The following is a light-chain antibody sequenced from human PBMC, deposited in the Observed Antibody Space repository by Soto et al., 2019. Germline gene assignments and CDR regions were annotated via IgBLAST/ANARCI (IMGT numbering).Light chain of an antibody. Sequence: QSALTQPASVSGSPGQSITISCTGTSSDVGGYNYVSWYQQHPGKAPKLMIYEVSNRPSGVSNRFSGSKSGNTASLTISGLQAEDEADYYCSSYTSSSTSPHVVFGGGTKLTV. CDR3: SSYTSSSTSPHVV. CDR1: SSDVGGYNY. CDR2: EVS. J-gene: IGLJ2*01. V-gene: IGLV2-14*01.